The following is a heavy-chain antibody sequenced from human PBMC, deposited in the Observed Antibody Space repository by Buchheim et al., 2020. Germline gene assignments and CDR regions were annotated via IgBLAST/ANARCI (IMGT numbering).Heavy chain of an antibody. V-gene: IGHV3-48*03. D-gene: IGHD2-15*01. J-gene: IGHJ6*02. CDR3: ARVIPGSYYYYQGMDV. CDR2: ISRSGSRT. CDR1: GFTFSSFE. Sequence: EVQLVESGGGLVQPGGSLRLSCAVSGFTFSSFEMNWVRQAPGKGLEWVSYISRSGSRTYYADSVKGRFTISSDYAKQSLYLQMNYLRAEDTAVYYCARVIPGSYYYYQGMDVWGQGTT.